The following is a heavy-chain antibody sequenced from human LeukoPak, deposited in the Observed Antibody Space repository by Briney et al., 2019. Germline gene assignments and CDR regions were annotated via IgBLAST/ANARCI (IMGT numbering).Heavy chain of an antibody. CDR3: AELGITMVGGV. CDR2: ISSSGSTI. V-gene: IGHV3-48*03. Sequence: GGSLRLSCAASGFTFSSYEMNWVRQAPGKGLEWVSYISSSGSTIYYADAVKGRFTISRDNAKNSLYLQMNSLRAEDTAVYYCAELGITMVGGVWGKGTTVTVSS. D-gene: IGHD3-10*02. J-gene: IGHJ6*04. CDR1: GFTFSSYE.